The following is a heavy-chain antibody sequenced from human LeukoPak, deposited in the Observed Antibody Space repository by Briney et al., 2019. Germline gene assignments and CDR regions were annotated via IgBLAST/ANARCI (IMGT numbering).Heavy chain of an antibody. CDR2: ISGDGGST. Sequence: GGSLRLSCEASGFTFDDYAMHWVRQAPGKGLEWVSLISGDGGSTYYADSVKGRFTISRDNAKNSLYLQMNSLRAEDTAVYYCASPFETYYYDSSGYYAFGYWGQGTLVTVSS. V-gene: IGHV3-43*02. CDR3: ASPFETYYYDSSGYYAFGY. J-gene: IGHJ4*02. D-gene: IGHD3-22*01. CDR1: GFTFDDYA.